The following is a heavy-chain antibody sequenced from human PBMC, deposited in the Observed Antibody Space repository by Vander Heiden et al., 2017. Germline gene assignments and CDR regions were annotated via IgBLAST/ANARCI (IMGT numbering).Heavy chain of an antibody. V-gene: IGHV1-69*06. CDR1: GGTFRSSA. J-gene: IGHJ3*02. Sequence: QVQLVHSVAEVKKPWSSVTVSCKPSGGTFRSSAISWVRQAPGQGLEWMGGIIPIFGTANYAQKFQGRVTITADKSTSTAYMELSSLRSEDTAVYYCARAGSSSGAFDIWGQGTMVTVFS. CDR2: IIPIFGTA. D-gene: IGHD6-6*01. CDR3: ARAGSSSGAFDI.